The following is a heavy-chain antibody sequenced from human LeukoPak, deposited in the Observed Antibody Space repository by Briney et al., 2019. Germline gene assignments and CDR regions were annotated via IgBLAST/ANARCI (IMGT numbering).Heavy chain of an antibody. D-gene: IGHD2-2*01. V-gene: IGHV3-21*01. CDR2: ISSSSSYI. Sequence: GGSLRLSCAASGFTLSSYSMSWFRQAPGKGLEWVSSISSSSSYIYYADSVKGRFTISRDNAKNSLYLQMNSLRAEDTAVYYCARGIVVEPAAMDYWGQGTLVTVSS. CDR1: GFTLSSYS. CDR3: ARGIVVEPAAMDY. J-gene: IGHJ4*02.